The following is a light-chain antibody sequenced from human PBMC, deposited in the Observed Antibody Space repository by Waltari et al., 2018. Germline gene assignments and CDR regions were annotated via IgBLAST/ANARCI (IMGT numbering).Light chain of an antibody. J-gene: IGLJ1*01. Sequence: QSALPQPAAVSGSPGQSITTPRTGASSDVGGYNLVSWYRQHPGKAPKLVIYEVNRRPSGVSHRFSGSKSGNTASLTISGLQTEDEADYFCCSYAGSSTYVFGTGTKVTVL. CDR2: EVN. V-gene: IGLV2-23*02. CDR3: CSYAGSSTYV. CDR1: SSDVGGYNL.